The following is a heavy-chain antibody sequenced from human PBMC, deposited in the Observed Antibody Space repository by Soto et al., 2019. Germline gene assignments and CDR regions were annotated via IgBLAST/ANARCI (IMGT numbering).Heavy chain of an antibody. V-gene: IGHV1-46*01. CDR2: INPRSGST. J-gene: IGHJ4*02. CDR3: AGLYSGSRLDS. Sequence: RAPGQGLEWLGVINPRSGSTNYAQRCQRRASMTRHTSTSTVYMELSTLRSVDTAVYYCAGLYSGSRLDSGGQGTLVSVSS. D-gene: IGHD1-26*01.